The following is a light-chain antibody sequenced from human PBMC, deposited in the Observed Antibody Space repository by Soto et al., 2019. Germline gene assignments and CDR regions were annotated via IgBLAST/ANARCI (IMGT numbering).Light chain of an antibody. V-gene: IGKV3D-20*02. CDR1: QSVSSSY. Sequence: EIVLTQSPGTLSLSLGERAILSCRASQSVSSSYLAWYQQKPGQAPRLLIYGASTRATGIPARFSGSGSGTDFTLTISSLEPEDFAVYYCQQRSNWPPTFGQGTRLEIK. CDR3: QQRSNWPPT. CDR2: GAS. J-gene: IGKJ5*01.